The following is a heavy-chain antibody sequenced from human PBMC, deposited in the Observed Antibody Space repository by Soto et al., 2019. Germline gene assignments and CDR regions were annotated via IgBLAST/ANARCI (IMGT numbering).Heavy chain of an antibody. Sequence: GSLRLPCAASGSTFSNAWVSWVRQAPGKGLEWVGRIKSKTDGGTTDYAAPVEGRFTISRDDSKNTLYLQMNSLKTEDTAVYYCTTDLMVGIVYPIWGQGTMVTVXS. CDR2: IKSKTDGGTT. CDR3: TTDLMVGIVYPI. J-gene: IGHJ3*02. V-gene: IGHV3-15*01. D-gene: IGHD2-8*01. CDR1: GSTFSNAW.